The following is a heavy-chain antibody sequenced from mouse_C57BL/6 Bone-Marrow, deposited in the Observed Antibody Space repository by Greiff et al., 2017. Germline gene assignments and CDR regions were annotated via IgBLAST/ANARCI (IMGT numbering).Heavy chain of an antibody. CDR2: IDPENGDT. CDR3: TAFFYDGYYWCAY. D-gene: IGHD2-3*01. Sequence: EVQLVEPGAELVRPGASVKLSCTASGFTIKGYYMHWVKQRPEQGLEWIGRIDPENGDTNYASKFPGKATLTADTSSNTAYLQLSSLTSEDTAVYYSTAFFYDGYYWCAYWGQGNLVTVSA. J-gene: IGHJ3*01. CDR1: GFTIKGYY. V-gene: IGHV14-4*01.